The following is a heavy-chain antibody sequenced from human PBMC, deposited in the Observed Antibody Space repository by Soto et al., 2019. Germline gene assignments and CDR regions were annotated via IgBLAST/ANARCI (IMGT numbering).Heavy chain of an antibody. V-gene: IGHV3-30*18. J-gene: IGHJ3*02. Sequence: RRLSCAASGFTFSSYGMHWVRQAPGKGLEWVAVISYDGSNKYYADSVKGRFTISRDNSKNTLYLQMNSLRAEDTAVYYCAKVDTAMVTHDAFDIWGQGTMVTVSS. CDR2: ISYDGSNK. CDR1: GFTFSSYG. CDR3: AKVDTAMVTHDAFDI. D-gene: IGHD5-18*01.